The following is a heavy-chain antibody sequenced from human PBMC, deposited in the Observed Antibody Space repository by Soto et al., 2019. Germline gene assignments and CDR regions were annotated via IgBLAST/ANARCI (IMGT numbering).Heavy chain of an antibody. V-gene: IGHV3-33*01. CDR3: ARTAFYYDSNGYFFDY. Sequence: QVQLVESGGGVVQPGRSLRLSCAASGFTFSNYGMHWVRQAPGKGLEWVAVIWYDGSNKYYADSVKGRFTISRDNSKNTLYLQMNSLRAEDTAVYYFARTAFYYDSNGYFFDYWGQGTLVTVSS. CDR1: GFTFSNYG. CDR2: IWYDGSNK. D-gene: IGHD3-22*01. J-gene: IGHJ4*02.